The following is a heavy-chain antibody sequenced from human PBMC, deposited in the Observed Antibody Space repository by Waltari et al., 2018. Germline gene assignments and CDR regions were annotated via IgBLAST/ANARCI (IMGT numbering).Heavy chain of an antibody. Sequence: EVQLVESGGGLVKPGGSLRLSCAASGFTFSSYSMNWVRQAPGKGLEWVSSISSSSSYIYYADSVKGRFTISRDNAKNSLYLQMNSLRAEDTAVYYCARTLRAGYDYIWGSYRPDRDAFDIWGQGTMVTVSS. CDR2: ISSSSSYI. J-gene: IGHJ3*02. CDR3: ARTLRAGYDYIWGSYRPDRDAFDI. CDR1: GFTFSSYS. V-gene: IGHV3-21*01. D-gene: IGHD3-16*02.